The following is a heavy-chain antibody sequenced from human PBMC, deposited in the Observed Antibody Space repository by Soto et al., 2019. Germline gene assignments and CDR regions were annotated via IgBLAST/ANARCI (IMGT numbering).Heavy chain of an antibody. Sequence: QVQLQESGPGLVKPSETLSLTCTVSGGSVSSGSYYWSWIRQPPGKGLEWIGYIYYSGSTNYNPSLKGRVTIPVDTSKNQFSLKLSSVTAADTAGYYCANYPTTVTSDYWGQGTLVTVSS. CDR3: ANYPTTVTSDY. J-gene: IGHJ4*02. CDR1: GGSVSSGSYY. CDR2: IYYSGST. D-gene: IGHD4-17*01. V-gene: IGHV4-61*01.